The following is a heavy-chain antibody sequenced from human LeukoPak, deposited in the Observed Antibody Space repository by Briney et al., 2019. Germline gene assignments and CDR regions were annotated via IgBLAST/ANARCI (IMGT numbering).Heavy chain of an antibody. D-gene: IGHD6-6*01. J-gene: IGHJ4*02. CDR1: GFTFTNCA. Sequence: PGGSLRLSCATSGFTFTNCAMHWVRQAPGKGLEWVAVIYYGGTITYYADSVKGRFTISRDNSKSTLYLQMNSLRPEDTAVYYCAKDGITARPGGYYFDYWGQGTLVTVSS. CDR2: IYYGGTIT. CDR3: AKDGITARPGGYYFDY. V-gene: IGHV3-30*18.